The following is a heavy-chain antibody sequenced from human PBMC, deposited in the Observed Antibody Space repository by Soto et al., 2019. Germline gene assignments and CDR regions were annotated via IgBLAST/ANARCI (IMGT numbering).Heavy chain of an antibody. J-gene: IGHJ4*02. CDR3: ARAPGGPGIAEY. CDR1: GGTFSSYA. V-gene: IGHV1-69*13. CDR2: IIPIFGTA. D-gene: IGHD6-13*01. Sequence: ASVKVSCKASGGTFSSYAISWVRQAPGQGLEWMGGIIPIFGTANYAQKFQGRVTITADESTSTAYMELSSLRSEDTAVYYCARAPGGPGIAEYWGQGTLVTSPQ.